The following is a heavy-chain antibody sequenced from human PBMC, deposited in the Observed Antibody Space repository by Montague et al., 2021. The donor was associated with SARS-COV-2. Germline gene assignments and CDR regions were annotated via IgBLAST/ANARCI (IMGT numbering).Heavy chain of an antibody. J-gene: IGHJ3*02. Sequence: SETLSLTCAVSRGSFSNYYWTWIRQSPGKGLEWIGEINQGGAPNYTPSXXGRVTISLDTSKKQISLKLNSVTVADTAVFFCARGRPVQGSFRHFDSISSGARDIWAQGSLVIVSS. CDR2: INQGGAP. V-gene: IGHV4-34*01. D-gene: IGHD3-9*01. CDR3: ARGRPVQGSFRHFDSISSGARDI. CDR1: RGSFSNYY.